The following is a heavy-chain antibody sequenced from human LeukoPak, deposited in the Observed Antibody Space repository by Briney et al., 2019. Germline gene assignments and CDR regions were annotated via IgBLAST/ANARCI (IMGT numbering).Heavy chain of an antibody. CDR1: GFTFSNYA. CDR2: LSGSGGST. J-gene: IGHJ3*02. D-gene: IGHD1-26*01. V-gene: IGHV3-23*01. CDR3: AKSLLTTASGTGRAFDI. Sequence: GGSLRLSCAASGFTFSNYAMSWVRQAPGKGLEWVSALSGSGGSTYYADSVKGRFTISRDNSKNTQYLQMNSLRAEDTAEYYCAKSLLTTASGTGRAFDIWGQGTMVTVSA.